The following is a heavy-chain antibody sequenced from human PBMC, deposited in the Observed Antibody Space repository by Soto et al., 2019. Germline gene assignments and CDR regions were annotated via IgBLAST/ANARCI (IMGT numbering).Heavy chain of an antibody. V-gene: IGHV3-23*01. CDR3: AKDGDYEYFDY. CDR1: GFSFSSYT. CDR2: INNNSGRK. J-gene: IGHJ4*02. Sequence: SCAASGFSFSSYTMNWVRQAPGKGLGWVSSINNNSGRKYYADSVKGRFTISRDNSKNTLFLQMNSLKAEDTAVYFCAKDGDYEYFDYWGQGTQVTVSS. D-gene: IGHD3-22*01.